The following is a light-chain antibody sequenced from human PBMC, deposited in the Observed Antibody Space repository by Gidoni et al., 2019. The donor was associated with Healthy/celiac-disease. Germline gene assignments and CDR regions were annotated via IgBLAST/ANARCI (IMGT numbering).Light chain of an antibody. CDR3: QQSYSTLTWT. CDR2: AAS. J-gene: IGKJ1*01. CDR1: QSISSY. Sequence: DIQMTQSPSSLSASVGDRVTSTCRASQSISSYLNWYQQKPGKDPKLLIYAASSLQSGVPSRFSGSGSGTDFTLTISSLQPEDFATYYCQQSYSTLTWTFGQGTKVEIK. V-gene: IGKV1-39*01.